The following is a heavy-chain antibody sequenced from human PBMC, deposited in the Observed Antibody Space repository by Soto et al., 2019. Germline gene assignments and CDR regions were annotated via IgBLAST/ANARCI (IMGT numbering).Heavy chain of an antibody. CDR2: ISPYTGNT. V-gene: IGHV1-18*01. CDR3: AMVDNYVTPAPQDV. D-gene: IGHD3-16*01. J-gene: IGHJ6*02. Sequence: QVQLVQSGDEVKKPGASVKVSCKASGYIFVNYGIAWVRQAPGQGLEWMGWISPYTGNTHSATKVQGRLTMTTDTATSTAYMDLGRLRSDDTAVYYCAMVDNYVTPAPQDVWGQGTTVTVSS. CDR1: GYIFVNYG.